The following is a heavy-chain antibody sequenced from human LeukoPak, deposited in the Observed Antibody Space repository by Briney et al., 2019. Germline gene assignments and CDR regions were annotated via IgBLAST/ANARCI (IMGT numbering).Heavy chain of an antibody. CDR1: GGSFSGYY. J-gene: IGHJ4*02. CDR3: ARGPWGYCSGGSCYGWKVFDY. V-gene: IGHV4-34*01. CDR2: INHSGST. D-gene: IGHD2-15*01. Sequence: PSETLSLTCAVYGGSFSGYYWSWIRQPPGKGLEWIGEINHSGSTNYNPSLKSRVTISVDTSKNQFSLKLSSVTAADTAVYYCARGPWGYCSGGSCYGWKVFDYWGQGTLVTVSS.